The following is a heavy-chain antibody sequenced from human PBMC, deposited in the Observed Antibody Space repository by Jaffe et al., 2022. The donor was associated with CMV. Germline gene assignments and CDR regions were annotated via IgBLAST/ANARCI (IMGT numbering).Heavy chain of an antibody. V-gene: IGHV3-23*01. Sequence: EVQLLESGGGLVQPGGSLRLSCAASGFTFSSYAMSWVRQAPGKGLEWVSAISGSGGSTYYADSVKGRFTISRDNSKNTLYLQMNSLRAEDTAVYYCAKDSLSWGDYYDSSGHYYFDYWGQGTLVTVSS. CDR2: ISGSGGST. CDR1: GFTFSSYA. D-gene: IGHD3-22*01. J-gene: IGHJ4*02. CDR3: AKDSLSWGDYYDSSGHYYFDY.